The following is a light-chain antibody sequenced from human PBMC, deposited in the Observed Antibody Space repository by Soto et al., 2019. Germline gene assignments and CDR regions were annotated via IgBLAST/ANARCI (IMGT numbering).Light chain of an antibody. J-gene: IGKJ1*01. V-gene: IGKV1-5*01. Sequence: DLQRTQSPSTLSASLGDRVTIRCRASQSISSWLAWYQQKPGKAAKLLIYDASSLESGVPSRFSGRGSGTEFTLTTSSLQPDDFATYYCQQYNSYSGTFGQGTQVDIK. CDR2: DAS. CDR3: QQYNSYSGT. CDR1: QSISSW.